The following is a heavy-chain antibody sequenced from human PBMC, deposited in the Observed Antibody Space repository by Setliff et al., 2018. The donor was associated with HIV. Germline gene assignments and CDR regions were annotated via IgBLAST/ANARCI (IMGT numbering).Heavy chain of an antibody. CDR3: ARGRTDGYSGYDYFDY. CDR2: IIPIFGTA. Sequence: SVKVSCKASGYTFTSYAIHWVRQAPGQGLEWMGGIIPIFGTANYAQKFQGRVTITTDESTSTAYMELSSLRSEDTAVCYCARGRTDGYSGYDYFDYWGQGTLVTVSS. V-gene: IGHV1-69*05. D-gene: IGHD5-12*01. J-gene: IGHJ4*02. CDR1: GYTFTSYA.